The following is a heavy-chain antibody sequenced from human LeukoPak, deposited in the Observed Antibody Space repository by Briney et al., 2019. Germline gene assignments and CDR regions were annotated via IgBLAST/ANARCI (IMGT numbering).Heavy chain of an antibody. CDR1: GFTFNSYE. CDR2: ISSGGGTI. D-gene: IGHD6-6*01. J-gene: IGHJ1*01. CDR3: ARGTYSSSKYFQH. V-gene: IGHV3-48*03. Sequence: GGSLRLSCAASGFTFNSYEMDWVRQAPGKGLEWVAYISSGGGTIYYADSVKGRFAISRDNAKNSLYLQMNSLRAEDTAVYYCARGTYSSSKYFQHWGQGTLVTVSS.